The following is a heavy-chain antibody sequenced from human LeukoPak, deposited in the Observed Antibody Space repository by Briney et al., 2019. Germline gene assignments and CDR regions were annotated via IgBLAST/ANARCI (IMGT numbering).Heavy chain of an antibody. D-gene: IGHD3-3*01. CDR2: IYTSGST. CDR1: GGSISSYY. J-gene: IGHJ4*02. Sequence: PSETLSLTCTVSGGSISSYYWSWIRQPAGKGLEWIGRIYTSGSTNYNPSLKSRVTMSVDTSKNQFSLKLSSVTAADTAVYYCARGRFDFWSGPLFDYWGQGTLVTVSS. V-gene: IGHV4-4*07. CDR3: ARGRFDFWSGPLFDY.